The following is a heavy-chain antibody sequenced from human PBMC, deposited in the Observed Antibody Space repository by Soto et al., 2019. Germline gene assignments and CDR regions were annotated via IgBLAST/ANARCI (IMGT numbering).Heavy chain of an antibody. CDR2: IYYSGST. Sequence: QVQLQESGPGLVKPSETLSLTCTVSGGSISSYYWSWIRQPPGKGLEWIGYIYYSGSTNYNPSLKSRVTRSVDTSKNQFALKLSSVTAADTAVYYCARGVDYGGNSAAFDIWGQGTMVTVSS. J-gene: IGHJ3*02. CDR3: ARGVDYGGNSAAFDI. D-gene: IGHD4-17*01. V-gene: IGHV4-59*01. CDR1: GGSISSYY.